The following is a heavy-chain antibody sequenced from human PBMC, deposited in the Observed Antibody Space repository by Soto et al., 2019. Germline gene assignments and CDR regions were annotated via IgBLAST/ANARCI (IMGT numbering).Heavy chain of an antibody. Sequence: QVHLVQSGAVVKKPGASVRVSCRASGYTFTGFYIHWVRQAPGQGLEWMGWVNPDSGGTKFPQKFQGRVAMTRDTSISTAYMELTSLTSDDTSVYFCARVHPPPGSRHFDWPLDCWGQGTLVTVSS. J-gene: IGHJ4*02. CDR3: ARVHPPPGSRHFDWPLDC. CDR1: GYTFTGFY. V-gene: IGHV1-2*02. CDR2: VNPDSGGT. D-gene: IGHD3-9*01.